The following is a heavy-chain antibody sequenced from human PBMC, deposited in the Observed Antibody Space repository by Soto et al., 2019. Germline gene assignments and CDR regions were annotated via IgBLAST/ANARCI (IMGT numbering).Heavy chain of an antibody. CDR2: IIPILNSV. CDR1: GGTFSTYT. D-gene: IGHD3-9*01. J-gene: IGHJ4*02. CDR3: ASVNILNGYYLDH. Sequence: ASVKVSCKASGGTFSTYTISWVRQAPGQGLEWMGRIIPILNSVNYAQKFQGRVTITADKTTSTAYMELSSLRSEDTAVYYCASVNILNGYYLDHWGQGTLVTVSS. V-gene: IGHV1-69*08.